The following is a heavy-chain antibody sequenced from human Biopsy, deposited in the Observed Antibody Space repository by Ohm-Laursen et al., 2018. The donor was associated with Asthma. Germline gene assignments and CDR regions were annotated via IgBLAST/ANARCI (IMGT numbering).Heavy chain of an antibody. CDR1: GGTFNTYV. J-gene: IGHJ4*02. V-gene: IGHV1-69*01. CDR3: ARKAGSCISRTCYSLDF. CDR2: VNSVFGTT. Sequence: SSVKVSCKSLGGTFNTYVIGWVRQAPGQGLEWMGGVNSVFGTTTSPQKFQDRVTITADDSTSTVYMELSSLRSEDSAVYYCARKAGSCISRTCYSLDFWGQGTLVTVSS. D-gene: IGHD2-2*01.